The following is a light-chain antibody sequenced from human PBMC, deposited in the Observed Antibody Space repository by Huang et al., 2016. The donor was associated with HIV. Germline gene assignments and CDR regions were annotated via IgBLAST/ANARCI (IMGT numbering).Light chain of an antibody. V-gene: IGKV1-NL1*01. CDR3: QQYYASPRT. CDR2: AAS. J-gene: IGKJ1*01. CDR1: QAISNS. Sequence: DIQLTQSPASVAVSVGDTVTVTCRATQAISNSLAWYQQKPGTAPKLLVSAASSLETGVPSRFSGSGSVTTYSFTITSLQPDDFAIYYCQQYYASPRTFGQGTVVEVK.